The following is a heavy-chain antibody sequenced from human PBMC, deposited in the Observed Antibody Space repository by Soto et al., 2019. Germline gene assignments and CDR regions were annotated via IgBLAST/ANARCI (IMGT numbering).Heavy chain of an antibody. CDR2: IKSKTDGGTT. Sequence: PGGSLRLSCAAAGFTFSNAWMNCVRQAPGKGLEWVGRIKSKTDGGTTDYAAPVKGRFTISRDDSKNTLYLQMNSLKTEDTAVYYCTTPGPDYDILTGYQQYDYWGQGTLVTVSS. CDR3: TTPGPDYDILTGYQQYDY. V-gene: IGHV3-15*07. D-gene: IGHD3-9*01. CDR1: GFTFSNAW. J-gene: IGHJ4*02.